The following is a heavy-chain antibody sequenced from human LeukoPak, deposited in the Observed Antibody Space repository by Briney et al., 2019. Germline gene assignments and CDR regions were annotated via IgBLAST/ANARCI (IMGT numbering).Heavy chain of an antibody. CDR2: ISSDGGNK. D-gene: IGHD3-10*01. CDR3: AKLWFYYGSDIYYRKFDY. J-gene: IGHJ4*02. V-gene: IGHV3-30*18. Sequence: PGGSLRLSCAASGFTVSSNYMSWVRQAPGKGLEWVALISSDGGNKYYADSVKGRFTISRDNSKNTLYLQMNSLRGDDTAVYYCAKLWFYYGSDIYYRKFDYWGQGTLVTVSS. CDR1: GFTVSSNY.